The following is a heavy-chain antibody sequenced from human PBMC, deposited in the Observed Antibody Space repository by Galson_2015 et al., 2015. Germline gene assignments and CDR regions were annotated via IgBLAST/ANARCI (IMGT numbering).Heavy chain of an antibody. V-gene: IGHV3-7*01. D-gene: IGHD5-12*01. CDR3: ARAVATVPDY. Sequence: SLRLSCAASGFTFSKYWMLWVRQAPGKGPEWVATIKQDGSDTYYADSVKGRFTISRDNSKNTLYLQMRSLTVEDTAVYYCARAVATVPDYWGQGALVTVSS. CDR1: GFTFSKYW. CDR2: IKQDGSDT. J-gene: IGHJ4*02.